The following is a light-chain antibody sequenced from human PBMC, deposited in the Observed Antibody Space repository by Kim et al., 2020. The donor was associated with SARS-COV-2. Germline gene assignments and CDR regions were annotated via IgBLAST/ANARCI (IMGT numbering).Light chain of an antibody. V-gene: IGLV3-19*01. CDR1: SLRSYY. CDR2: GKN. CDR3: NSRDSSGNHLGVV. J-gene: IGLJ2*01. Sequence: SSELTQDPAVSVASGQTVRITCQGDSLRSYYASWYQQKPGQAPVLVIYGKNNRPSGIPDRFSGSSSGNTASLTITGAQAEDEADYYCNSRDSSGNHLGVV.